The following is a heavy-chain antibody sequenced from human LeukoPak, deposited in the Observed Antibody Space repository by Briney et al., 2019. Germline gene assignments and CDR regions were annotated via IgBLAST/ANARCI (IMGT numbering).Heavy chain of an antibody. J-gene: IGHJ5*02. D-gene: IGHD3-16*02. CDR2: MNPDSGDT. V-gene: IGHV1-8*01. CDR1: GYTFSDYD. CDR3: ARTIRYSTRFDP. Sequence: ASVKVSCKTSGYTFSDYDIVRIRQASGQGLEWMGWMNPDSGDTGFAQNFQGRVTMTRDASLNTAYMELTGLTSNGTAMYYCARTIRYSTRFDPWGRGTLVAVSS.